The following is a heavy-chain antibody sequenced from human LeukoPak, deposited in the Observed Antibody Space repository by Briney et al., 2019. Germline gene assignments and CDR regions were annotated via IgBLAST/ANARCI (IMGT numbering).Heavy chain of an antibody. D-gene: IGHD3-9*01. CDR2: ISGGGDST. V-gene: IGHV3-23*01. Sequence: GGSLRLSCAASGFTFSTYAMTWVRQAPGKGLEWVSGISGGGDSTYYAESVKGRFTISRDNSKNTVSLQMNTLRAEDTAVYYSAKEKSDWPHDAFDIWGQGTMVTVSS. J-gene: IGHJ3*02. CDR3: AKEKSDWPHDAFDI. CDR1: GFTFSTYA.